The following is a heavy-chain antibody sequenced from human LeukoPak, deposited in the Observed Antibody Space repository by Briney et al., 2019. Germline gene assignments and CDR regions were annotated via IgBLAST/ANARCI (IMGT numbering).Heavy chain of an antibody. CDR2: IYYSGST. J-gene: IGHJ4*02. Sequence: SETLSLTCTVSGGSISSGDYYWSWIRQPPGRGLEWIGYIYYSGSTYYNPSLKSRVTISVYTSKNQFSLKLSSVTAADTAVYYCARNNYGDSHFDYWGQGTLVTVSS. CDR1: GGSISSGDYY. V-gene: IGHV4-30-4*01. D-gene: IGHD4-17*01. CDR3: ARNNYGDSHFDY.